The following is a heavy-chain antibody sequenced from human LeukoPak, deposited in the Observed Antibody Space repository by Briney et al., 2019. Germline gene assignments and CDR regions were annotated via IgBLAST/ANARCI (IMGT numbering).Heavy chain of an antibody. CDR3: ARHEIDTLGSYYYMDV. Sequence: SETLSLTCTVSGGSISSSSYYWGWIRQPPGKGLGWIGSIYYRGSTYYNPSLKSRVTISVDTSKNQFSLKLSSVTAADTAVYYCARHEIDTLGSYYYMDVWGKGTTVTVSS. V-gene: IGHV4-39*01. CDR2: IYYRGST. J-gene: IGHJ6*03. CDR1: GGSISSSSYY. D-gene: IGHD1-26*01.